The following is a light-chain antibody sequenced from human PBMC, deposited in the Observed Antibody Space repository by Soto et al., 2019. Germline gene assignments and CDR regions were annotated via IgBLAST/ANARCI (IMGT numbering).Light chain of an antibody. V-gene: IGKV3-11*01. CDR2: DAS. Sequence: EFVLTQSPATLSLSPGERATLSCRASQSVSSYLAWYQQTPGQAPRLLIYDASNRATGIPARFSGTGSGTDFTLTISRLEPEDFAVYYCQRYGSSPLTFGGGTKVDIK. CDR3: QRYGSSPLT. J-gene: IGKJ4*01. CDR1: QSVSSY.